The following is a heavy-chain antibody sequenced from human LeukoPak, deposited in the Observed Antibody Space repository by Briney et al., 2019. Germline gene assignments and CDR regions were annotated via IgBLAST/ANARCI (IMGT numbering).Heavy chain of an antibody. CDR3: AKDDRWLQFCC. Sequence: GGSLRLSCAASGFTFSSHGMNWVRQAPGKGLEWVSGIIPSGHTTYYADSARGRFTISRDNSRNTLYLQMNSLRAEDTAVYYCAKDDRWLQFCCWGQGTLVTVSA. J-gene: IGHJ4*02. D-gene: IGHD5-24*01. CDR2: IIPSGHTT. V-gene: IGHV3-23*01. CDR1: GFTFSSHG.